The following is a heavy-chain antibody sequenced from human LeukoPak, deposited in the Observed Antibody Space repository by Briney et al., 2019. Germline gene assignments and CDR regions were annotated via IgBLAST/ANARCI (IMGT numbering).Heavy chain of an antibody. V-gene: IGHV4-4*07. CDR1: GGSISGYH. Sequence: PSETLSLTCTVSGGSISGYHWSWIRQPAGKGLEWIGRIYTSGSTNYNPSLKSRVTMSVETSKDHFSLKLSSVTAADTAIYYCARSYYDSNWYFDFWGRGTLVTV. CDR3: ARSYYDSNWYFDF. J-gene: IGHJ2*01. CDR2: IYTSGST. D-gene: IGHD3-9*01.